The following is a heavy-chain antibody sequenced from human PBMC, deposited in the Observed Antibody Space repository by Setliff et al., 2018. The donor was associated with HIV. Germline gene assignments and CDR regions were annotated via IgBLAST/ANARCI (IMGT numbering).Heavy chain of an antibody. CDR1: GYSFTSYG. J-gene: IGHJ6*03. V-gene: IGHV1-18*01. CDR3: ARRRPPPSGLYSAYYMDV. D-gene: IGHD1-26*01. Sequence: ASVKVSCKASGYSFTSYGINWVRQAPGQGLEWMGWISPYNGNTDYAQNFQGRVTMTTDTSTSTVYMELRSPISDDAAVYYCARRRPPPSGLYSAYYMDVWGTGTTVTVSS. CDR2: ISPYNGNT.